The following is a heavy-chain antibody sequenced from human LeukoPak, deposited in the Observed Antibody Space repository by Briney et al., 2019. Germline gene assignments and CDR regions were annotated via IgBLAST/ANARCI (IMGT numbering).Heavy chain of an antibody. D-gene: IGHD2-2*01. CDR1: GFTFSSYA. CDR2: ISGGGGST. Sequence: GGSLRLSCAASGFTFSSYAMSWVRQAPGKGLEWVSAISGGGGSTYYADSVKGRFTISRDNSKNTLYLQMNSLRAEDTAVYYCAKGASGRYCSSTSCPPFDPWGQGTLVTVSS. J-gene: IGHJ5*02. CDR3: AKGASGRYCSSTSCPPFDP. V-gene: IGHV3-23*01.